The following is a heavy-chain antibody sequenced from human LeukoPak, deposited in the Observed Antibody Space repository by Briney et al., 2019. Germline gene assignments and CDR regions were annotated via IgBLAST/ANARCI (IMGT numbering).Heavy chain of an antibody. CDR2: IWYDGSNK. CDR1: GFTFSSYG. V-gene: IGHV3-33*01. Sequence: GGSLRLSCAASGFTFSSYGMHWVRQAPGKGLEWVAVIWYDGSNKYYADSVKGRFTISRDNSKNTLYLQMNSLRAEDTAVYYCARGPEQWLVLFPDHWGQAPLVTFS. D-gene: IGHD6-19*01. CDR3: ARGPEQWLVLFPDH. J-gene: IGHJ4*02.